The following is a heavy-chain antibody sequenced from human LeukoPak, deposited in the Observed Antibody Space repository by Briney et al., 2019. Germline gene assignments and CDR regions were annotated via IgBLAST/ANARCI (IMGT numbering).Heavy chain of an antibody. J-gene: IGHJ4*02. Sequence: EKSLRLSCAATRFTFSSSGMHWVRQAPAKGLEWVAVISFDGTNKYYADSLKGRFTISRDNSKNTLDLQMNSLRAEDTAVYYWEKERTGGYGPYGGQGTLVSVSS. CDR2: ISFDGTNK. CDR1: RFTFSSSG. CDR3: EKERTGGYGPY. D-gene: IGHD5-18*01. V-gene: IGHV3-30*18.